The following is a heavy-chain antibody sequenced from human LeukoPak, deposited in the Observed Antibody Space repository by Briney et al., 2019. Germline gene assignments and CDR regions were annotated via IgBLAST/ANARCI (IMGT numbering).Heavy chain of an antibody. V-gene: IGHV3-23*01. CDR1: GFTFSSYA. CDR2: ISNSDGST. CDR3: AKHYYDSSGYYYYYMDV. Sequence: TGGSLRLSCAASGFTFSSYAMSWVRQAPGKGLEWVSTISNSDGSTYYADSVKGRFTISRDNSENTLYLQMNSLRAEDTAVYYCAKHYYDSSGYYYYYMDVWGKGTTVTVSS. D-gene: IGHD3-22*01. J-gene: IGHJ6*03.